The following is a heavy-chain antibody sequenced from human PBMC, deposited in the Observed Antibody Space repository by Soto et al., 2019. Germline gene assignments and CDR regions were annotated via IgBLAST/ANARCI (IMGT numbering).Heavy chain of an antibody. V-gene: IGHV3-23*01. Sequence: PGGSLRLSCAASRFTFSIRALNWVRQAPGKWLEWVSGISDSGRYTYSADSVKGRFTISTDNSKNTLYLQMNSLRAEDTAVYFYARETKGRTLTTLFDYWGQGSLVTVSS. CDR2: ISDSGRYT. CDR3: ARETKGRTLTTLFDY. CDR1: RFTFSIRA. D-gene: IGHD4-17*01. J-gene: IGHJ4*02.